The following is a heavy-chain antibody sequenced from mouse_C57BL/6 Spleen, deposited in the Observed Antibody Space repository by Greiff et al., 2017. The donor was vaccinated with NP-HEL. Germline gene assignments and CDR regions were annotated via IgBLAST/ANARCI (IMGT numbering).Heavy chain of an antibody. CDR3: ARPSQGYGSSQGYFDV. Sequence: EVKLVESGGDLVKPGGSLKLSCAASGFTFSSYGMSWVRQTPDSVKGRFTISRDNAKNTLYLQMSSLKSEDTAMYYCARPSQGYGSSQGYFDVWGTGTTVTVSS. CDR1: GFTFSSYG. J-gene: IGHJ1*03. V-gene: IGHV5-6*01. D-gene: IGHD1-1*01.